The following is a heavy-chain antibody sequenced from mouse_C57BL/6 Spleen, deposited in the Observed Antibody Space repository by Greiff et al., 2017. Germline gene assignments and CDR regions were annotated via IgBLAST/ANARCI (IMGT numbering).Heavy chain of an antibody. CDR2: IYPRSGNT. D-gene: IGHD1-1*01. CDR3: AWGPITTVVANYFDY. V-gene: IGHV1-81*01. CDR1: GYTFTSYG. J-gene: IGHJ2*01. Sequence: LVESGAELARPGASVKLSCKASGYTFTSYGISWVKQRTGQGLEWIGEIYPRSGNTYYNEKFKGKATLTADKSSSTAYMELRSLTSEDSAVYFCAWGPITTVVANYFDYWGQGTTLTVSS.